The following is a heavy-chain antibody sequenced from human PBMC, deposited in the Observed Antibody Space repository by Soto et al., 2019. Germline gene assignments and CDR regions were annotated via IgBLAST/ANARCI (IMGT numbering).Heavy chain of an antibody. V-gene: IGHV1-69*08. D-gene: IGHD4-17*01. J-gene: IGHJ4*02. CDR3: ARDSTTVTTSDY. CDR2: IIPILGIA. Sequence: QVQLVQSGAEVKKPGSSVKVSCKASGGTFSSYTISWVRQAPGQGLEWMGRIIPILGIANNAQKFQGRVMIXAXRSTSTAYMELSSLRSEDTAVYYCARDSTTVTTSDYWGQGTLVTVSS. CDR1: GGTFSSYT.